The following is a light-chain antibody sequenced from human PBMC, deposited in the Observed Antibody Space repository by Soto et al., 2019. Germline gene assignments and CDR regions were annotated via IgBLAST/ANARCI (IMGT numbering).Light chain of an antibody. Sequence: DIQMTQSPSTLSASVGDRVTITCRASQMISNWLAWYQQRPGEAPKLLMYDASTLENWVPSRFSGSGSGTEFTRTVRGLRPDDFATYYCQQYNTYSYSFGQGTKLEIK. J-gene: IGKJ2*01. CDR1: QMISNW. CDR2: DAS. V-gene: IGKV1-5*01. CDR3: QQYNTYSYS.